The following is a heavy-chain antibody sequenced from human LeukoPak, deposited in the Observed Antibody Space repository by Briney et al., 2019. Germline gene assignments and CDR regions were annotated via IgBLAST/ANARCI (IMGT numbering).Heavy chain of an antibody. CDR3: ARYDSFFGVVRLGDY. CDR1: GNSFSSGYY. V-gene: IGHV4-38-2*01. Sequence: PSETLSLTCAVTGNSFSSGYYWGWIRQPPGKGLEWIGSIYHSGSIHYNPSLKSRVTTSVDTSKNQFSLKLSSVTAADTAVYYCARYDSFFGVVRLGDYWGQGTLVTVSS. D-gene: IGHD3-3*02. CDR2: IYHSGSI. J-gene: IGHJ4*02.